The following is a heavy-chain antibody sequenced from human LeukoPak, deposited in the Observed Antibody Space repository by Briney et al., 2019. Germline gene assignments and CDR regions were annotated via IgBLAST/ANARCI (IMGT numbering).Heavy chain of an antibody. CDR3: ARGAKIYYDILTGFGY. Sequence: PSETLSLTCTVSGGSISSYYWSWIRQPPGKGLEWIGYIYYSGSTNYNPSLKSRVTISVDTSKNQFSLKLSSVTAADTAVYYCARGAKIYYDILTGFGYWGQGTLVTVSS. CDR1: GGSISSYY. CDR2: IYYSGST. J-gene: IGHJ4*02. D-gene: IGHD3-9*01. V-gene: IGHV4-59*01.